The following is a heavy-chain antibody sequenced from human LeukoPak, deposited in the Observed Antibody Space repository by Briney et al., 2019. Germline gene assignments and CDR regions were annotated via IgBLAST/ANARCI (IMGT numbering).Heavy chain of an antibody. CDR3: ARLPYITMVRGVIDY. J-gene: IGHJ4*02. V-gene: IGHV3-66*02. CDR1: GFTVSSNY. CDR2: IYSGGST. Sequence: PGGSLRLSCAASGFTVSSNYMSWVRQAPGKGLEWVSVIYSGGSTYYADSVKGRFTTSRDNSKNTLYLQMNSLRAEDTAVYYCARLPYITMVRGVIDYWGQGTLVTVSS. D-gene: IGHD3-10*01.